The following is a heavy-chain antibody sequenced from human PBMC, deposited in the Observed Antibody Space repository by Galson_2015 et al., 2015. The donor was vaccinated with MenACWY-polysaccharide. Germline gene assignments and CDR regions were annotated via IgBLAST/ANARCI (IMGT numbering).Heavy chain of an antibody. J-gene: IGHJ5*02. D-gene: IGHD4-17*01. CDR2: MSHSGTS. CDR1: GAPINSGGHY. Sequence: TLSLTCTVSGAPINSGGHYWTWVRQHPGKGLEWIGDMSHSGTSNYNPPLKSRAVISVDTSKNPFSLSLTSVTAADTAVYYCARIPSTVTSFGWLDPWGQGTLVTVTS. V-gene: IGHV4-31*03. CDR3: ARIPSTVTSFGWLDP.